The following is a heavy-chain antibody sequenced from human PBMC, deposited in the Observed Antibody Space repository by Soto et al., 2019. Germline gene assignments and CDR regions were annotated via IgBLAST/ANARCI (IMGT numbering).Heavy chain of an antibody. J-gene: IGHJ4*02. Sequence: QVQLQESGPGLVKPSETLSLTCTVSGGSISSYYWSWIRQPPGKGLEWIGYIYYSGSTNYNPSLKSRVTISVDTSKTQFSLKLSSVTAADTAVYYCAGSMVRGVIIPDYWGQGTLVTVSS. CDR1: GGSISSYY. CDR3: AGSMVRGVIIPDY. V-gene: IGHV4-59*08. CDR2: IYYSGST. D-gene: IGHD3-10*01.